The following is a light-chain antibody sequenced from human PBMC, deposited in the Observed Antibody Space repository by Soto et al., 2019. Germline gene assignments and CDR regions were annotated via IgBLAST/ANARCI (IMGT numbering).Light chain of an antibody. CDR1: QGISNY. CDR3: QKYNSAPPWT. V-gene: IGKV1-27*01. Sequence: DIQMTQSPSSLPASVGXRVTITCRASQGISNYLAWYQQKPGKVPKLLIYAASTLQSGVPSRFSGSGSGTDFTLTIGSLQPEDVATYYCQKYNSAPPWTFGQGTKVDIK. J-gene: IGKJ1*01. CDR2: AAS.